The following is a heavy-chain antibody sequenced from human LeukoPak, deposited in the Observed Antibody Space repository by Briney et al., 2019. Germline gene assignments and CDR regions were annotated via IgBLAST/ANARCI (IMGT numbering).Heavy chain of an antibody. J-gene: IGHJ4*02. CDR2: IYPRDGST. Sequence: ASVKVSCKASGYTFNNNYLHCVRHACGQGLEWMGMIYPRDGSTSYAQNFQGRVTVTRDTSTTTVHMELRGLRSEDTAVYYCARDQEGFDYWGQGTVVTVSS. CDR3: ARDQEGFDY. CDR1: GYTFNNNY. V-gene: IGHV1-46*02.